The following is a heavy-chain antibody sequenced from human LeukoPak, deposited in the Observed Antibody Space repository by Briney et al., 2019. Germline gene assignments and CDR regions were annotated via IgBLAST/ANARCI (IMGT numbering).Heavy chain of an antibody. J-gene: IGHJ4*02. V-gene: IGHV3-33*01. CDR2: IWYDGSNK. Sequence: GGSLRLSCAASGFTFSSYGMHWVRQAPGKGLEWVAGIWYDGSNKYYADSVKGRFTISRDNSKNTLYLQMNSLRAEDTAVYYCARGSGGWYEGKGDYWGQGTLVTVSS. CDR3: ARGSGGWYEGKGDY. CDR1: GFTFSSYG. D-gene: IGHD6-19*01.